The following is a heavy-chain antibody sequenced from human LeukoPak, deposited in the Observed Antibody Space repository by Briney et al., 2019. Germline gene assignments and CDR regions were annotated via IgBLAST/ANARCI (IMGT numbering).Heavy chain of an antibody. CDR2: IYYSGST. D-gene: IGHD5-18*01. CDR1: GGSISSSSYY. CDR3: AGTSSIKYSYGSRYFDY. Sequence: SETLSLTCTVSGGSISSSSYYWGWIRQPPGKGLEWIGSIYYSGSTYYNPSLKSRVTISVDTSKNQFSLKLSSVTAADTAVYYCAGTSSIKYSYGSRYFDYWGQGTLVTVSS. V-gene: IGHV4-39*01. J-gene: IGHJ4*02.